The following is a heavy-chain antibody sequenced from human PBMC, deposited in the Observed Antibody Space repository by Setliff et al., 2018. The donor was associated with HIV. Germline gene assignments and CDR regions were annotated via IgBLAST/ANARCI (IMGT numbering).Heavy chain of an antibody. CDR3: AAASSWDPLLDY. CDR2: ISTTGST. J-gene: IGHJ4*02. CDR1: GDSISSGSYF. D-gene: IGHD6-13*01. V-gene: IGHV4-61*09. Sequence: PSETLSLTCTVSGDSISSGSYFWIWIRQPAGKGLEWIGHISTTGSTNYNPSLKSRVIMSVDTSRNQFSLKLSSVTAADTAVYYCAAASSWDPLLDYWGQGTLVTVSS.